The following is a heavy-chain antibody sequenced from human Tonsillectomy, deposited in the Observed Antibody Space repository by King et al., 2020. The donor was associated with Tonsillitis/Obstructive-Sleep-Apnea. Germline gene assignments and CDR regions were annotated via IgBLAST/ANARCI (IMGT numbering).Heavy chain of an antibody. CDR2: IYSGGST. J-gene: IGHJ3*02. CDR1: GFTVSSNY. D-gene: IGHD3-22*01. V-gene: IGHV3-53*01. Sequence: VQLVESGGGLTQPGGSLRLSCAASGFTVSSNYMSWVRQAPGKGLEWVSVIYSGGSTYYADSVKGRFTFSRDNSKNTLYLQMNSLRAEDTAVYYCASRPYYDSSGYFDAFDIWGQGTMVTVSS. CDR3: ASRPYYDSSGYFDAFDI.